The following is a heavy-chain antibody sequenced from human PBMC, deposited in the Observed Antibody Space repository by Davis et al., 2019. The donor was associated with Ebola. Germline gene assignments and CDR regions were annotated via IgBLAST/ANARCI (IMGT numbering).Heavy chain of an antibody. CDR3: ARGWFRGGMDV. V-gene: IGHV6-1*01. J-gene: IGHJ6*04. D-gene: IGHD3-10*01. CDR2: TYYNSKWYN. Sequence: PSETLSLTCAISGDSVSSAAWNWIRQSPSRGLEWLGRTYYNSKWYNDYAVSVKSRITINPDTSKNQFSLQLNSVTPEDTALYYCARGWFRGGMDVWGEGITVTVSS. CDR1: GDSVSSAA.